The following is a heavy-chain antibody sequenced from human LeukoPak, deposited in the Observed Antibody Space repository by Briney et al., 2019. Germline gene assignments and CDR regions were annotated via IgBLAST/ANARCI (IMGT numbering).Heavy chain of an antibody. D-gene: IGHD2-8*01. CDR2: INHGESA. CDR3: ARLNLLGYCTNDVCPAGGLPFDS. Sequence: PSETLSLTCAVYGGSFSGFYWSWVRQFPGKGLEWIGEINHGESANYNPSLKIRITISVDTSRNQFSLKMTSVTAADTAVYYCARLNLLGYCTNDVCPAGGLPFDSWAQGTLVTVSS. J-gene: IGHJ4*02. V-gene: IGHV4-34*01. CDR1: GGSFSGFY.